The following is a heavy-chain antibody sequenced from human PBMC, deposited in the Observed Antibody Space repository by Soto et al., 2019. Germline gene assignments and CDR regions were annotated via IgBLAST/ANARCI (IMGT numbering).Heavy chain of an antibody. CDR1: GVSIGGSSAW. J-gene: IGHJ6*02. CDR2: IFHSGPT. CDR3: ARARFFSSGKREYYLGLDV. V-gene: IGHV4-4*02. Sequence: QVHLQESGPGLVEPSGTLSLTCGVSGVSIGGSSAWWTWVRQSPGEGLEWIGEIFHSGPTNVNPSLQTRVTISVDKSSNRLSLILHSVTAADTAKYFCARARFFSSGKREYYLGLDVWGQGIAVTVSS. D-gene: IGHD3-10*01.